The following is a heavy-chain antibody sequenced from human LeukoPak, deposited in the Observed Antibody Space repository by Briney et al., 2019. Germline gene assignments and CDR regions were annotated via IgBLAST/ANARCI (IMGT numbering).Heavy chain of an antibody. CDR1: GFTFSSYW. J-gene: IGHJ4*02. Sequence: GGSLRLSCAASGFTFSSYWMSWVRQAPGKGLEWVANIKQDGSEKYYVDSVKGRFTISRDNAKNSLYLQMNSLRAEDTAVYYCARVSGTGYSSGWYYFDYWGQGTLVTVSS. D-gene: IGHD6-19*01. CDR2: IKQDGSEK. CDR3: ARVSGTGYSSGWYYFDY. V-gene: IGHV3-7*01.